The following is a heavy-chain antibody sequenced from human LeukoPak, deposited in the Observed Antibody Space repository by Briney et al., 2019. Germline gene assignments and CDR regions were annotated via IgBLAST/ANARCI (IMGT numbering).Heavy chain of an antibody. V-gene: IGHV3-72*01. CDR2: TRNKANSYTT. Sequence: GGSLRLSCAAPGFTFSDHYMDWVRQAPGKGLEWVGRTRNKANSYTTEYAASVKGRFTISRDDSKNSLYLQMNSLKTEDTAVYYCARIAVAGSYDYWGQGTLVTVSS. CDR3: ARIAVAGSYDY. J-gene: IGHJ4*02. CDR1: GFTFSDHY. D-gene: IGHD6-19*01.